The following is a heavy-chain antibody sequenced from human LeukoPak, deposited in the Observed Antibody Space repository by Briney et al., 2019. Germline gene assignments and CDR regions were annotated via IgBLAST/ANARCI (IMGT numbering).Heavy chain of an antibody. V-gene: IGHV1-69*05. CDR1: GGTFSSYA. D-gene: IGHD1-7*01. CDR2: IIPIFGTA. J-gene: IGHJ4*02. Sequence: ASVKVSCKASGGTFSSYAISWVRQAPGQGLEWMGGIIPIFGTANYAQKFQGRVTITTDESTSTAYMELSSLRSEDTAAYYCARRSTGTTSFDYWGQGTLVTVSS. CDR3: ARRSTGTTSFDY.